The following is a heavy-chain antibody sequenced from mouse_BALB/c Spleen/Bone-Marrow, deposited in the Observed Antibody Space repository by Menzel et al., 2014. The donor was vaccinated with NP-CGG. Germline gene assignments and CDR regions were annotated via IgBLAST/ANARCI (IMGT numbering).Heavy chain of an antibody. J-gene: IGHJ4*01. CDR2: ISSGGNYT. D-gene: IGHD1-1*01. Sequence: EVQLQQSGGGLVKPGGSLKLSCAASGFTFSSYAMSWVRQSPEKRLEWVAEISSGGNYTYYPDTVTGRFTISRDNAKNILYLEMSSLRSDDTAMYYCVRAYGSSYAMDYWGQGTSVTVSP. V-gene: IGHV5-9-4*01. CDR3: VRAYGSSYAMDY. CDR1: GFTFSSYA.